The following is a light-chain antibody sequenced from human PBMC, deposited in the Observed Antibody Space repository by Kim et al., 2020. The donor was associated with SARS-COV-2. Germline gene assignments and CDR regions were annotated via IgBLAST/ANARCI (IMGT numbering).Light chain of an antibody. CDR2: GAS. J-gene: IGKJ4*01. V-gene: IGKV1-39*01. CDR3: QQSHTTPLLT. CDR1: QSISTY. Sequence: DIQMTQSPSSLAASVGDRVTIACRASQSISTYLNWYQQKAGKPPKLLIYGASTLQSGVPSRFSGSGSGTDFTLTISSLQPEDFATYYCQQSHTTPLLTFGGGTKVDIK.